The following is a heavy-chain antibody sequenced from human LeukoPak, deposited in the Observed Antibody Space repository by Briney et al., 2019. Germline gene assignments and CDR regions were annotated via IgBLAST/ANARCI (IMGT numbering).Heavy chain of an antibody. CDR2: IYPGDSDI. V-gene: IGHV5-51*01. CDR3: ARQNSLTGYRRTPTTYFDY. Sequence: GESLKISCKGSGYSFTSYWIGWVRQMPGKGLEWMGIIYPGDSDIRYSPSFEGQVTISADESISTAYLQWSSLKASDTAMYYCARQNSLTGYRRTPTTYFDYWGQGTLVTVSS. CDR1: GYSFTSYW. J-gene: IGHJ4*02. D-gene: IGHD3-9*01.